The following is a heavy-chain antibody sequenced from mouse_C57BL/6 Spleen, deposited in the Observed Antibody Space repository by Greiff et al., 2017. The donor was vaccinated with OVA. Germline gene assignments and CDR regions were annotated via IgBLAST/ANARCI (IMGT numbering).Heavy chain of an antibody. J-gene: IGHJ1*03. V-gene: IGHV1-4*01. CDR2: INPSSGYT. D-gene: IGHD2-4*01. CDR1: GYTFTSYT. CDR3: ARRGLRRNWYFDV. Sequence: VQLQQSGAELARPGASVKMSCKASGYTFTSYTMHWVKQRPGQGLEWIGYINPSSGYTKYNQKFKDKATLTADKSASTAYMQLSSLTSEDSAVYYCARRGLRRNWYFDVWGTGTTVTVSS.